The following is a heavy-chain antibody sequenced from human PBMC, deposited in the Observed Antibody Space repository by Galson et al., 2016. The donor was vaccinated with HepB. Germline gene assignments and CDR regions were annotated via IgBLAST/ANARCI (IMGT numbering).Heavy chain of an antibody. CDR2: IYYSGST. J-gene: IGHJ6*03. CDR1: GGSISSYY. Sequence: SETLSLTCTVSGGSISSYYWSWIRQPPGKGLEWIGYIYYSGSTNYNPSLQSRVTISVDTSKNQFSMKLSSVTAADTAVYYCATRSRAAMPAFGIQRPNYYMDVWGKGTTVTFSS. D-gene: IGHD2-2*01. CDR3: ATRSRAAMPAFGIQRPNYYMDV. V-gene: IGHV4-59*01.